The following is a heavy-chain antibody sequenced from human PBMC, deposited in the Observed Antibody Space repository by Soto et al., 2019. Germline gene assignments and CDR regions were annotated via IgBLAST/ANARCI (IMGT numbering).Heavy chain of an antibody. J-gene: IGHJ6*03. CDR2: IYYSGST. Sequence: SETLSLTCTVSGGSISSYYWSWIRQPPGKGLEWIGYIYYSGSTNYNPSLKSRVTISVDTSKNQFSLKLSSVTAADTAVYYCARGYCSGGSCYSGYYYYYCMDVWGKGTSVTVSS. CDR3: ARGYCSGGSCYSGYYYYYCMDV. V-gene: IGHV4-59*08. D-gene: IGHD2-15*01. CDR1: GGSISSYY.